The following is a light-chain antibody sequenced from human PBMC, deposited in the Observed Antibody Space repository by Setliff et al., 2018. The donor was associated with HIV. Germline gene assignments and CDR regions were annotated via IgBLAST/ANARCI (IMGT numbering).Light chain of an antibody. V-gene: IGLV6-57*01. Sequence: FMLTQPHSVSESPGKTVIISCTRSSGNIASNYVQWYQQRPGSSPTTVIYEDDKRPSGVPDRFSGSIDSPSNSASLTIPGLKAEDEADYYCQSYNSDIVIFGGGTKVTVL. J-gene: IGLJ2*01. CDR2: EDD. CDR3: QSYNSDIVI. CDR1: SGNIASNY.